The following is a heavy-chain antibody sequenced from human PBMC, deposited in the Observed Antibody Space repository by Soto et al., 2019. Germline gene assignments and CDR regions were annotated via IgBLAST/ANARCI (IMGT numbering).Heavy chain of an antibody. CDR1: GYTFTSYA. V-gene: IGHV1-3*01. CDR2: INAGNGNT. CDR3: ARDKAPRYSGYNFDY. J-gene: IGHJ4*02. D-gene: IGHD5-12*01. Sequence: KVSCKASGYTFTSYAMHWVRQAPGQRLEWMGWINAGNGNTKYSQKFQGRVTITRDTSASTAYMELSSLRSEDTAVYYCARDKAPRYSGYNFDYWGQGTLVTVSS.